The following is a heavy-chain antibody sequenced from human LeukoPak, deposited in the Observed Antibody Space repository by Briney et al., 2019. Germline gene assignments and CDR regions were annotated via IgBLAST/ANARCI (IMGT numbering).Heavy chain of an antibody. CDR2: IKKDGSET. Sequence: GGSLRLSCAASGFTFSTSSMSWVRQVPGKGLEWVANIKKDGSETYYVDSVKGRFTISRDNAKNSLYLQMNSLRAEDTAMYYCARGRYSGTTYYFDYWGQGTLVTVSS. D-gene: IGHD5-12*01. V-gene: IGHV3-7*03. CDR3: ARGRYSGTTYYFDY. J-gene: IGHJ4*02. CDR1: GFTFSTSS.